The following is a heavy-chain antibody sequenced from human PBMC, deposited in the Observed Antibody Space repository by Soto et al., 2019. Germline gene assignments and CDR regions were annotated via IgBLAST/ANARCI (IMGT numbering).Heavy chain of an antibody. D-gene: IGHD3-10*01. Sequence: GGSLRLSCEASGFTFSSHWMTWVRQAPGKALEWVANINLDGSEKYYVDSVKGRFTISRDNAQNLLFLHMDSLRAEDTAVYYCASRPFHRKYFGVFDYWGQGTLVTVSS. CDR3: ASRPFHRKYFGVFDY. J-gene: IGHJ4*02. CDR1: GFTFSSHW. V-gene: IGHV3-7*03. CDR2: INLDGSEK.